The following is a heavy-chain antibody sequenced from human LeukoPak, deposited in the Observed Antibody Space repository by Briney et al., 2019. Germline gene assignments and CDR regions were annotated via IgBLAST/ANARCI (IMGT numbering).Heavy chain of an antibody. CDR1: GFTFSIYA. Sequence: SGGSLRLSCGASGFTFSIYAMSWVRQAPGKGLEWVSTISGSGGSTYYADSVKGRFTISGDNSKNTLYLQMNSLRAEDMAVYYCVKRWAGTTIGQQDYWGQGTLVTVSS. D-gene: IGHD1-1*01. CDR2: ISGSGGST. V-gene: IGHV3-23*01. J-gene: IGHJ4*02. CDR3: VKRWAGTTIGQQDY.